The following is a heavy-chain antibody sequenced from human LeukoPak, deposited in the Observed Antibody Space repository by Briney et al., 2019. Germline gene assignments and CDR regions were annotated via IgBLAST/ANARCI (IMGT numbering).Heavy chain of an antibody. J-gene: IGHJ3*02. Sequence: GGSLRLSCAASAFTFSNHWMHWVRQAPGKGLVWVSDISSDGSRTFYADSVKGRFIISRDIAKNTVYLQMNSLGAEDTAVYYCVRDGMVIPYAFDIWGQGTMVTVSS. CDR1: AFTFSNHW. CDR2: ISSDGSRT. D-gene: IGHD2-21*01. V-gene: IGHV3-74*01. CDR3: VRDGMVIPYAFDI.